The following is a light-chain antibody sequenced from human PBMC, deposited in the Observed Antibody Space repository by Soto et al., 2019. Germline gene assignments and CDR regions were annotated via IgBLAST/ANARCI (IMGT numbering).Light chain of an antibody. Sequence: DIQMTQSPSSLSASVGDRVTITCRASQSISSSLNWYQQRPGRAPKLLISDASSLQSGVPSRFSGTESGTDFTLTISGLQPEDFAIYYCQQSYAFGQGTKLEIK. J-gene: IGKJ2*01. CDR2: DAS. CDR1: QSISSS. V-gene: IGKV1-39*01. CDR3: QQSYA.